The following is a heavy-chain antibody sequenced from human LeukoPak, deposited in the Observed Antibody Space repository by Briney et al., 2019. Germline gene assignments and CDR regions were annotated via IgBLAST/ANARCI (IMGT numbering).Heavy chain of an antibody. D-gene: IGHD7-27*01. CDR3: ARYMTPNGDFDY. CDR1: GGSISSYY. CDR2: IYTSGST. V-gene: IGHV4-4*07. J-gene: IGHJ4*02. Sequence: SETLSLTCTVSGGSISSYYWSRIRQPAGKGLEWIGRIYTSGSTNYNPSLKSRVTMSVDTSKNQFSLKLSSVTAADTAVYYCARYMTPNGDFDYWGQGTLVTVSS.